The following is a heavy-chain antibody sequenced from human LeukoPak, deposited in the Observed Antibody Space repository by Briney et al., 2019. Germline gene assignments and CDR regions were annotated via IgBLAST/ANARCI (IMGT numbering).Heavy chain of an antibody. D-gene: IGHD5-12*01. V-gene: IGHV4-34*01. CDR1: GGSLSGYY. J-gene: IGHJ6*03. CDR3: ARASVATTEVGDYYYYYMDV. CDR2: INHSGST. Sequence: SETLSLTCAVYGGSLSGYYWSWIRQPPGKGLEWIGEINHSGSTNYNPSLKSRVTISVDTSKNQFSLKLSSVTAADTAVYYCARASVATTEVGDYYYYYMDVWGKGTTVTISS.